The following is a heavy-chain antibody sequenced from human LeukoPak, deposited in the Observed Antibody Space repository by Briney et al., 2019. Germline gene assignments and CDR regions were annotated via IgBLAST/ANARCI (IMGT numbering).Heavy chain of an antibody. CDR3: ALFDY. CDR2: IRSDGTIR. V-gene: IGHV3-30*02. Sequence: GGSLRLSCATSGFPFSTYDINWVRQAPGKGLEWVSFIRSDGTIRYYADSVEGRFTVSRDNSKNTLFLQMNNLRVEDTATYYCALFDYWGQGALVTVSS. J-gene: IGHJ4*02. CDR1: GFPFSTYD.